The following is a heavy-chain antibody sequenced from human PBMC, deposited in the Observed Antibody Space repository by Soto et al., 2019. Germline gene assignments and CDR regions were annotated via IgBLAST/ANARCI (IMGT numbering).Heavy chain of an antibody. Sequence: ESGGGLVKPGGSLRLSCAASGFTFSSYSMNWVRQAPGKGLEWVSSISSSSSYIYYADSVKGRFTISRDNAKNSLYLQMNSLRAEDTAVYYCATRGGSGWGHDYWGQGTLVTVSS. CDR2: ISSSSSYI. V-gene: IGHV3-21*01. CDR1: GFTFSSYS. J-gene: IGHJ4*02. D-gene: IGHD6-19*01. CDR3: ATRGGSGWGHDY.